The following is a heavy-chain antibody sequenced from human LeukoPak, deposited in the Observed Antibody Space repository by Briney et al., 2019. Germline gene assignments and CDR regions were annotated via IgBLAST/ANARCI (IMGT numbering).Heavy chain of an antibody. Sequence: ASVKVSCKASGYTFNVYYMHWVRQAPGQGFEWRGWSNPNSGDTNYAQKFQGRVTMTRDTSISTAHMELSRLRSDDTAVYYCARANPLYCSSTPCLFDYWGQGTLVTVSS. CDR1: GYTFNVYY. CDR2: SNPNSGDT. CDR3: ARANPLYCSSTPCLFDY. V-gene: IGHV1-2*02. J-gene: IGHJ4*02. D-gene: IGHD2-2*01.